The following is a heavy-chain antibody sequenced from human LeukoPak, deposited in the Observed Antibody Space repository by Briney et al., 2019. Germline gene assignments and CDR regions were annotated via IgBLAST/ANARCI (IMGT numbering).Heavy chain of an antibody. J-gene: IGHJ6*03. CDR3: AREYYDFWSGYPTLYYYYYMDV. CDR2: INPSGESI. D-gene: IGHD3-3*01. V-gene: IGHV3-23*01. Sequence: GGSLRLSCAASGFTFANYAMTWVRQAPGKGLEWVSTINPSGESINFADSVRGRFTISRDNSKNTLYLQMNSLRAEDTAVYYCAREYYDFWSGYPTLYYYYYMDVWGKGTTVTVSS. CDR1: GFTFANYA.